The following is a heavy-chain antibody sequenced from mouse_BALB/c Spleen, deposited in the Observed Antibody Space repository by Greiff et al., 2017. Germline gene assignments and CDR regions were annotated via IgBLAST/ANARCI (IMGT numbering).Heavy chain of an antibody. CDR2: INPGSGGT. Sequence: VQLQQSGAELVRPGTSVKVSCKASGYAFTNYLIEWVKQRPGQGLEWIGVINPGSGGTNYNEKFKGKATLTADKSSSTAYMQLSSLTSDDSAVYFCARHGSSYGDYWGQGTSVTVSS. CDR3: ARHGSSYGDY. D-gene: IGHD1-1*01. J-gene: IGHJ4*01. CDR1: GYAFTNYL. V-gene: IGHV1-54*03.